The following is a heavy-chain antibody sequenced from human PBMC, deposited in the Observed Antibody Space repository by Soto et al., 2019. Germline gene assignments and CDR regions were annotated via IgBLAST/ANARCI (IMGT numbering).Heavy chain of an antibody. J-gene: IGHJ4*02. V-gene: IGHV3-15*07. CDR2: IKSKAESATP. D-gene: IGHD1-26*01. CDR1: GLTFSDAW. CDR3: IWESKFYSAWR. Sequence: VQVVESGGGLVKPGGSLRLSCTVSGLTFSDAWLNWVRQAPGKGLEWVGRIKSKAESATPDYAAPVKGRFTISRDDSQGRLYLQMNSLQTDDTAVYYCIWESKFYSAWRWGQGTLVTVST.